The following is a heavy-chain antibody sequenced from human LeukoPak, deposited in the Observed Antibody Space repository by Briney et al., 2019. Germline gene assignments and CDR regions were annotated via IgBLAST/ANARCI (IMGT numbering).Heavy chain of an antibody. CDR1: GGTFSSYA. J-gene: IGHJ4*02. Sequence: ASVKVSCKASGGTFSSYAISWVRQAPGQGLEWMGWINPNSGGTNYAQKFQGRVTMTRDTSISTAYMELSRLRSDDTAVYYCATYCSSTSCYTRSFDYWGQGTLVTVSS. CDR3: ATYCSSTSCYTRSFDY. CDR2: INPNSGGT. V-gene: IGHV1-2*02. D-gene: IGHD2-2*02.